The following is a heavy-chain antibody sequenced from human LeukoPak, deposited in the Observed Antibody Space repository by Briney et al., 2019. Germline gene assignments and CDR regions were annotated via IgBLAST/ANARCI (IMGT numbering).Heavy chain of an antibody. CDR2: INAGNGNT. J-gene: IGHJ6*02. CDR3: ARDPAGASAYYYYYGMDV. V-gene: IGHV1-3*01. CDR1: GYTFTSYA. D-gene: IGHD1-26*01. Sequence: AAVQVSCKASGYTFTSYAMHWVRQAPGQRLEWMGWINAGNGNTKYSQKFQGRVTITRDTSASTAYMELSSLRSEDTAVYYCARDPAGASAYYYYYGMDVWGQGTTVTVSS.